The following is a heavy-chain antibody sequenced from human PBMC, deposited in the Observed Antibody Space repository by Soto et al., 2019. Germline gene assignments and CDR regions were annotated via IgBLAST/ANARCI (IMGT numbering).Heavy chain of an antibody. J-gene: IGHJ4*02. CDR2: IIPIFGTA. CDR1: GGTFSSYA. D-gene: IGHD2-2*01. Sequence: GASVKVSCKASGGTFSSYAISWVRQAPGQGLEWMGGIIPIFGTANYAQKFQGRVTITADESTSTAYMELSSLRSEDTAVYYCARRSVLEDSSTFDYWGRGTLVTVSS. V-gene: IGHV1-69*13. CDR3: ARRSVLEDSSTFDY.